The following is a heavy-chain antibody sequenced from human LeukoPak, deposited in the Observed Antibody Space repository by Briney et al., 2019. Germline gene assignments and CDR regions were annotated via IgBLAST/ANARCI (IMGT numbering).Heavy chain of an antibody. CDR1: GYTFTGYY. J-gene: IGHJ3*02. V-gene: IGHV1-2*04. Sequence: ASVKVSCKASGYTFTGYYMHWVRQAPGQGLEWMGWINPNSGGTNYAQKFQGWVTMTRDTSISTAYMELSRLRSDDTAVYYCARGGLMAVAGSRDAFDIWGQGTMVTVSS. CDR2: INPNSGGT. D-gene: IGHD6-19*01. CDR3: ARGGLMAVAGSRDAFDI.